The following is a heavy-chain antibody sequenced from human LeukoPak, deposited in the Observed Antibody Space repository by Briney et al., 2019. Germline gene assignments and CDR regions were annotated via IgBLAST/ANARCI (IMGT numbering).Heavy chain of an antibody. J-gene: IGHJ3*02. CDR1: GFTVSTNY. V-gene: IGHV3-30*18. D-gene: IGHD3-22*01. Sequence: GGSLRLSCAVSGFTVSTNYMSWVRQAPGKGLEWVAVISYDGSNKYYADSVKGRFTISRDNSKNTLYLQMNSLRAEDTAVYYCAKAGGGHSSGYYFDAFDIWGQGTMVTVSS. CDR3: AKAGGGHSSGYYFDAFDI. CDR2: ISYDGSNK.